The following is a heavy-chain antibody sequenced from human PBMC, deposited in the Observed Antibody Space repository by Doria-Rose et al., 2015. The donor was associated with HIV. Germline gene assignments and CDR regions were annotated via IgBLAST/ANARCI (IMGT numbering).Heavy chain of an antibody. CDR3: ARRKSSRWYHKYYFDF. Sequence: QVTLKESGPVLVKPTETLTLTCTASGVSLSSPGIGVSWIRQPPGKALEWLANIFSDDERSYKTSLKSRLTISRGTSKSQVVLTMTDMDPVDTATYYCARRKSSRWYHKYYFDFWGQGTLVIVSA. J-gene: IGHJ4*02. CDR1: GVSLSSPGIG. V-gene: IGHV2-26*01. D-gene: IGHD6-13*01. CDR2: IFSDDER.